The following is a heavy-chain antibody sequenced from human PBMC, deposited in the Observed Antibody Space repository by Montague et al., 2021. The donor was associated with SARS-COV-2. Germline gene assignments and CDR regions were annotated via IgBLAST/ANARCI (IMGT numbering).Heavy chain of an antibody. J-gene: IGHJ6*02. V-gene: IGHV4-34*01. CDR3: ARVRAVPAAMRIFSLGRSYYGMDV. Sequence: SETLSLTCAVYGGSFSGYYWSWIRQPPGKGLEWIGEINHSGSTNYNPSLKSRVTISVDMSKNQFSLKLSSVTAADTAVYYCARVRAVPAAMRIFSLGRSYYGMDVGGQGNAVTVPS. CDR2: INHSGST. D-gene: IGHD2-2*01. CDR1: GGSFSGYY.